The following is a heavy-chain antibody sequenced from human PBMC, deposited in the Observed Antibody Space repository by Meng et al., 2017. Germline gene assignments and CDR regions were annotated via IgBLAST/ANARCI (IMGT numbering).Heavy chain of an antibody. Sequence: EVALAETGGCLIQAGGSLGLSCTASGLSVTTSYMSWVRQAPGKGREWVSVIYSGGSTYYADSVKGRFSISRDNSKNTLYLQMNSLRAEDTAVYFCARDSSSGWYHNYWGQGTLVTVSS. CDR3: ARDSSSGWYHNY. CDR2: IYSGGST. J-gene: IGHJ4*02. CDR1: GLSVTTSY. D-gene: IGHD6-19*01. V-gene: IGHV3-53*02.